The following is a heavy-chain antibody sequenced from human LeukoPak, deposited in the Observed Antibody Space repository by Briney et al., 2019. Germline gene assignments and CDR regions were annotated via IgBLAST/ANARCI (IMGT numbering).Heavy chain of an antibody. V-gene: IGHV3-7*01. CDR2: IKQDGSEK. Sequence: PGGSLRLSCAASGFTFSSYWMSWVRQAPGKGLEWVANIKQDGSEKYYVDSVKGRFTISRDNSKNTLYLQMNSLRAEDTAVYYCARDGQQQLVRGFYYYGMDVWGQGTTVTVSS. J-gene: IGHJ6*02. CDR3: ARDGQQQLVRGFYYYGMDV. D-gene: IGHD6-13*01. CDR1: GFTFSSYW.